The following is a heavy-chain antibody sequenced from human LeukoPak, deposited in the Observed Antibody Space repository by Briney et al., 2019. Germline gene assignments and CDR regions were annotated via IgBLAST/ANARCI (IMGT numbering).Heavy chain of an antibody. CDR2: ISDSGTTE. CDR3: ARDGTTNRYNWFDS. V-gene: IGHV3-48*03. Sequence: GGSLGLSCAASGFSLSSFQMNWVRQAPGKGLEWISYISDSGTTEYYADSVKDRFTISRDNAKNSLYLQMNSLTGEDTALYYCARDGTTNRYNWFDSWGQGTLVTVSS. D-gene: IGHD2-8*01. CDR1: GFSLSSFQ. J-gene: IGHJ5*01.